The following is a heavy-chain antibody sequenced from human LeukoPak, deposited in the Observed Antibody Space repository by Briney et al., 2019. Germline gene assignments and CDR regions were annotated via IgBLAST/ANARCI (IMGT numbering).Heavy chain of an antibody. J-gene: IGHJ4*02. CDR3: AKGGLRAGQYYYGSGSYPSDFDY. CDR1: GFTFSSYA. D-gene: IGHD3-10*01. Sequence: GGSLRLSCAASGFTFSSYAMSWVRQAPGKGLEWVSAISGSGGSTYYADSVKGRFTISRDNSKNTPYLQVNSLRAEDTAVYYCAKGGLRAGQYYYGSGSYPSDFDYWGQGTLVTVSS. CDR2: ISGSGGST. V-gene: IGHV3-23*01.